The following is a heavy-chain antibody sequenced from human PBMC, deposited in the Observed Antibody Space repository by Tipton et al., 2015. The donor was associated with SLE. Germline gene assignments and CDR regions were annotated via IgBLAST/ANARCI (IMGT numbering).Heavy chain of an antibody. CDR2: IYYSGST. V-gene: IGHV4-31*03. J-gene: IGHJ4*02. Sequence: TLSLTCTVSGGSISSGGYYWSWIRQHPGKGLEWIGYIYYSGSTYYNPSLKSRVTISVDTSKNQFSLKLSSVTAADTAVYYCARAASGCSTSCPFDYWGQGTLVTVSS. D-gene: IGHD2-2*01. CDR3: ARAASGCSTSCPFDY. CDR1: GGSISSGGYY.